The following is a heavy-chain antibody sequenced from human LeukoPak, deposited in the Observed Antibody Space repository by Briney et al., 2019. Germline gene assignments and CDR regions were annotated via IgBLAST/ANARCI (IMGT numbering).Heavy chain of an antibody. CDR2: INHSGST. V-gene: IGHV4-34*01. Sequence: SETLSLTCAVYGGSFSGYYWSWIRQPPGKGLEWIGEINHSGSTNYNPSPKSRVTISVDTSKNQFSLKLSSVTAADTAVYYCARYDSSGYYSHGFDYWGQGTLVTVSS. J-gene: IGHJ4*02. D-gene: IGHD3-22*01. CDR3: ARYDSSGYYSHGFDY. CDR1: GGSFSGYY.